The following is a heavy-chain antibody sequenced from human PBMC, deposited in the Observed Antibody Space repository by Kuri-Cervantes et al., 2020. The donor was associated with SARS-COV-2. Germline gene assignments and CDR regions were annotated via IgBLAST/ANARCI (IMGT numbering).Heavy chain of an antibody. Sequence: GESLKISCAASGFTFSSYSMNWVRQAPGKGLEWVSSISSSSSYIYYADSVKGRFTISRDNAKNSLYLQMNSLRAEDTAVYYCAKRLGSGWSYYYYYMDVWGKGTTVTVSS. V-gene: IGHV3-21*04. J-gene: IGHJ6*03. CDR1: GFTFSSYS. CDR2: ISSSSSYI. D-gene: IGHD6-19*01. CDR3: AKRLGSGWSYYYYYMDV.